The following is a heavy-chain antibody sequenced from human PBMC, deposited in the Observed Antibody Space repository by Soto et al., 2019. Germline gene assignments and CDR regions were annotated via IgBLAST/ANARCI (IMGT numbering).Heavy chain of an antibody. CDR2: TYYRSKWYN. D-gene: IGHD6-19*01. J-gene: IGHJ6*02. Sequence: SQTLSLTCAISGDSVSSNSAAWNWIRQSPSRRLEWLGRTYYRSKWYNDYAVSVKSRITINPDTSKNQFSLKLNSVTPEDTAVYYCARDGSGWSTYYYYYGMDVWGQGTTVTVSS. CDR3: ARDGSGWSTYYYYYGMDV. V-gene: IGHV6-1*01. CDR1: GDSVSSNSAA.